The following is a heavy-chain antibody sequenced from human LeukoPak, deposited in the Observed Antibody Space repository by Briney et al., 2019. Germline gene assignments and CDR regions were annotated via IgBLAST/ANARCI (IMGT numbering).Heavy chain of an antibody. D-gene: IGHD2-2*01. CDR3: ARDWEYCSSTSCYYYFDY. Sequence: PSETLSLTCAVYGGSFSGYYWSWIRQPPGKGLEWIGEINHSGSTNYIPSLKSRVTISVDTSKNQFSLKLSSVTAADTAVYYCARDWEYCSSTSCYYYFDYWGQGTLVTVSS. J-gene: IGHJ4*02. CDR2: INHSGST. V-gene: IGHV4-34*01. CDR1: GGSFSGYY.